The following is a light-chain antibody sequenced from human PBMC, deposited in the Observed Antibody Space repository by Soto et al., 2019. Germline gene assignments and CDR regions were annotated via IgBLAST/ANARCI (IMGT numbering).Light chain of an antibody. CDR1: QNVNNN. CDR2: GAS. J-gene: IGKJ4*01. V-gene: IGKV3-15*01. CDR3: QQYNNWPLT. Sequence: DIVMTQSPATLSVSPGERATLSCRASQNVNNNLAWYQQKPGQSPRLVIYGASTRATGIPARFSGSGSGTAFTFTISSLQSEDVAVYYCQQYNNWPLTFGGGTRVEI.